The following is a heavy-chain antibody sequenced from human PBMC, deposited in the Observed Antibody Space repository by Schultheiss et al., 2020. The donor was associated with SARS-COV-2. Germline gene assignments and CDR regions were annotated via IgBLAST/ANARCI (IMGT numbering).Heavy chain of an antibody. CDR3: ARDLYGMDV. CDR1: GGSISSYY. J-gene: IGHJ6*02. V-gene: IGHV4-59*12. CDR2: ISYNGST. Sequence: SETLSLTCTVSGGSISSYYWSWIRQPPGKGLEWIGYISYNGSTKYNPSLRGRVTISVDTSKNQFSLKLSSVTAADTAVYYCARDLYGMDVWGQGTTVTVSS.